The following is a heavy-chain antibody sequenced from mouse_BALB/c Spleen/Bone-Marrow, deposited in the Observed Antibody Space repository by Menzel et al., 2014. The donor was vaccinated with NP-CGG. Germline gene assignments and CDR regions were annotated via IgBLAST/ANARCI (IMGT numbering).Heavy chain of an antibody. CDR1: GFSLTSYG. J-gene: IGHJ4*01. V-gene: IGHV2-9*02. Sequence: VQVVESGPGLVAPSQSLSIPCTVSGFSLTSYGVHWVRQPPGKGLEWLGVIWAGGSTNYNSALMSRLSISKDNSKSQVFLKMNSLQTDDTAVYYCARAPLLRYHYAMDYWGQGTSVTVSS. D-gene: IGHD1-1*01. CDR3: ARAPLLRYHYAMDY. CDR2: IWAGGST.